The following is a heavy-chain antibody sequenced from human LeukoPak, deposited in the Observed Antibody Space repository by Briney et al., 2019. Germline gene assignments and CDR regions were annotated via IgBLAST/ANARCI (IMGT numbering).Heavy chain of an antibody. Sequence: PGGSLRLSCAASGFTVSSNYMSWVRPAPGKGLEWVSVIYSGGSSYYADPVKGRFTISRDNSKNTLYLQMNSLRAEDTAVYYCARARGYCSTASCAYYFDYWGQGTLVTVSS. CDR3: ARARGYCSTASCAYYFDY. D-gene: IGHD2-2*03. J-gene: IGHJ4*02. V-gene: IGHV3-53*01. CDR2: IYSGGSS. CDR1: GFTVSSNY.